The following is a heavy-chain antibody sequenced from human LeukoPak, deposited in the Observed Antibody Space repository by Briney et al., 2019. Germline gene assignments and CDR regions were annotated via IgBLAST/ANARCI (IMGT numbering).Heavy chain of an antibody. V-gene: IGHV4-39*01. Sequence: KASETLSLTCTVSGGSISSGSYYWSWIRQPAGKGLEWIGSIYYSGSTYYNPSLKSRVTISVDTSKNQFSLKLSSVTAADTAVYYCARTRYYYNSRSYGAPYYFDYWGQGTLVTVSS. J-gene: IGHJ4*02. CDR1: GGSISSGSYY. CDR2: IYYSGST. CDR3: ARTRYYYNSRSYGAPYYFDY. D-gene: IGHD3-10*01.